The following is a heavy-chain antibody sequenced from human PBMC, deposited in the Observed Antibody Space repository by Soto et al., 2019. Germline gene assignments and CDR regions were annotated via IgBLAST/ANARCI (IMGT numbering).Heavy chain of an antibody. D-gene: IGHD1-26*01. CDR3: ARDTGIVGATYYYGMDV. CDR1: GFTFTTYA. V-gene: IGHV3-20*04. Sequence: GGSLRLSCAASGFTFTTYAMRWVRQAPGKGLEWVSAISASGGSTGYADSVKGRFTISRDNAKNSLYLQMNSLRAEDTALYYCARDTGIVGATYYYGMDVWGQGTTVTVS. CDR2: ISASGGST. J-gene: IGHJ6*02.